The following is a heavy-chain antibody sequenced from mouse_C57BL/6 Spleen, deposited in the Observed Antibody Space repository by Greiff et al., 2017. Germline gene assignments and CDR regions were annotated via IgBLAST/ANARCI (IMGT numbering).Heavy chain of an antibody. D-gene: IGHD1-1*01. CDR1: GYAFTNYL. CDR3: ARSRSNSFDY. J-gene: IGHJ2*01. Sequence: VQLQQSGAELVGPGTSVSVSCKASGYAFTNYLVEWVKQRPGQGLEWIGVINPGSGGTNYNEKFKGKATLTADKSSSTAYMQLSSLTSEDSAVYFRARSRSNSFDYWGQGTTLTVSS. CDR2: INPGSGGT. V-gene: IGHV1-54*01.